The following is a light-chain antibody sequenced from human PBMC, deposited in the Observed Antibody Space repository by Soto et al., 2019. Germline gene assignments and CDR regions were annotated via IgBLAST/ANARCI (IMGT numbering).Light chain of an antibody. CDR3: SSYTSSDTLV. Sequence: QSALTQPASVSGSPGQSITISCTGTSSDVGVSNYVSWYQQHPGKAPKLMIYDVSNRPSGVSNRFSGSKSGNTASLTISGLRAGDEADYYCSSYTSSDTLVFGGGTKLTVL. J-gene: IGLJ2*01. CDR2: DVS. V-gene: IGLV2-14*03. CDR1: SSDVGVSNY.